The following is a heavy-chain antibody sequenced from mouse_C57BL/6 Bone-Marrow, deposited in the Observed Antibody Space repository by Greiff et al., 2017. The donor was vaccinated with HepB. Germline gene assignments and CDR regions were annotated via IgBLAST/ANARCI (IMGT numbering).Heavy chain of an antibody. CDR2: IWSDGST. D-gene: IGHD2-12*01. Sequence: VQLKESGPGLVAPSQSLSITCTVSGFSLTSSGVHWVRQPPGKGLAWLVVIWSDGSTTYNSALKSRLSISKDNSKSQVFLKMNSLQTDDTAMYYCARHSYKGFAYWGQGTLVTVSA. V-gene: IGHV2-6-1*01. CDR1: GFSLTSSG. CDR3: ARHSYKGFAY. J-gene: IGHJ3*01.